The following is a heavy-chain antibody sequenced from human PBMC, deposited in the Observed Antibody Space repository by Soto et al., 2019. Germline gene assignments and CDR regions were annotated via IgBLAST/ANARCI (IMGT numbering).Heavy chain of an antibody. V-gene: IGHV1-3*01. CDR2: INAGNGNT. CDR3: ARDGGLVVVVAASETFDY. CDR1: GYTFTSYA. D-gene: IGHD2-15*01. J-gene: IGHJ4*02. Sequence: QVPLVQSGAEVKKPGASVKVSCKASGYTFTSYAMHWVRQAPGQRLEWMGWINAGNGNTKYSQKFQGRVTITRDTAASTAYMGLSSLRSEDTAVYYCARDGGLVVVVAASETFDYWGQGTLVTVSS.